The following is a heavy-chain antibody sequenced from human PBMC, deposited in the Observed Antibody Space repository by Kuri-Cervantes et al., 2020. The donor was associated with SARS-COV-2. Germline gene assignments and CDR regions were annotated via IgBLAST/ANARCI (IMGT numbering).Heavy chain of an antibody. CDR2: IYHSGST. CDR1: GFTFSDYY. Sequence: ESLKISCAASGFTFSDYYMSWIRQAPGKGLEWIGSIYHSGSTYYNPSLKSRVTISVDTSKNQFSLKLSSVTAADTAVYYCARGHTTIFGVVTHIDYWGQGTLVTVSS. CDR3: ARGHTTIFGVVTHIDY. V-gene: IGHV4-38-2*01. J-gene: IGHJ4*02. D-gene: IGHD3-3*01.